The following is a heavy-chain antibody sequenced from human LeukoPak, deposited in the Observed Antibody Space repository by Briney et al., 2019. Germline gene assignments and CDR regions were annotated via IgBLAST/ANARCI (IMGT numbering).Heavy chain of an antibody. D-gene: IGHD3-22*01. V-gene: IGHV4-38-2*01. J-gene: IGHJ4*02. CDR2: VYYSGGI. CDR1: GYSISSGYY. CDR3: ARQDYDSSGYYSLNYFDY. Sequence: SETLSLTCAVSGYSISSGYYWGWIRQPPGTGLEWIGSVYYSGGIYYNPSLKRLVTISVETSENQFSLKLSSVTAADPAVYYCARQDYDSSGYYSLNYFDYWGQGTLVTVSS.